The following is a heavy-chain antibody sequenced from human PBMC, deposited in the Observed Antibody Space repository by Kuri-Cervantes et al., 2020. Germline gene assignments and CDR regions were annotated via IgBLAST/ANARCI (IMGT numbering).Heavy chain of an antibody. J-gene: IGHJ4*02. CDR2: IYSGGST. V-gene: IGHV3-23*03. CDR3: ARDPIIRAAPIDYFDY. CDR1: GFTFRTYA. Sequence: GESLKISCATSGFTFRTYAMSWVRQAPGKGLEWVSVIYSGGSTYYADSVKGRFTISRDNSKNTLYLQMNSLRAEDTALYYCARDPIIRAAPIDYFDYWGQGTLVTVSS. D-gene: IGHD5-12*01.